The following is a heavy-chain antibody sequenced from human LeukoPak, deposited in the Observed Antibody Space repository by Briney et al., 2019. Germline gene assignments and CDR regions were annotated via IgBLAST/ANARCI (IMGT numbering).Heavy chain of an antibody. CDR2: ISSSSSYI. CDR3: AKGLSVSDLFIAFDI. D-gene: IGHD2-21*01. V-gene: IGHV3-21*04. CDR1: GFTFSSYS. Sequence: GGSLRLSCAASGFTFSSYSMNWVRQAPGKGLEWVSSISSSSSYIYYADSVKGRFTISRDNAKNSLYLQMNSLRAEDMALYYCAKGLSVSDLFIAFDIWGQGTMVTVSS. J-gene: IGHJ3*02.